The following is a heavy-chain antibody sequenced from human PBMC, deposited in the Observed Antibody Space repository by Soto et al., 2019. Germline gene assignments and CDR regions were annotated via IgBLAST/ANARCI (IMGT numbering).Heavy chain of an antibody. CDR2: IYPGDSDT. J-gene: IGHJ6*02. D-gene: IGHD3-9*01. CDR1: GYSFISYW. V-gene: IGHV5-51*01. Sequence: GVSMKISCQGAGYSFISYWIGWVRKMTGKGLEWMGIIYPGDSDTRYSPSFQGQVTISADKSISTAYLQWSSLKASDTAMYYCARRESVLTGYYYGMDVWGQGTTVTVSS. CDR3: ARRESVLTGYYYGMDV.